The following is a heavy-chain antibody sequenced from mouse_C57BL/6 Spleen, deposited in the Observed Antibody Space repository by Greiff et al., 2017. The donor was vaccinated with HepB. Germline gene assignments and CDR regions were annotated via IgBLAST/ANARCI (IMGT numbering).Heavy chain of an antibody. CDR3: ARGWLGSYFDY. V-gene: IGHV1-61*01. CDR1: GYTFTSYW. CDR2: IYPSDSET. D-gene: IGHD4-1*01. J-gene: IGHJ2*01. Sequence: QVQLQQPGAELVRPGSSVKLSCKASGYTFTSYWMDWVKQRPGQGLEWIGNIYPSDSETHYHPKFKDKATLTVDKSSSTAYMQLSSLTSEDSAVYYCARGWLGSYFDYWGQGTTLTVSS.